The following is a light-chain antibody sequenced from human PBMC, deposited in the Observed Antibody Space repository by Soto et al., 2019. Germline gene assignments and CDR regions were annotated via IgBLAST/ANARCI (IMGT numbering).Light chain of an antibody. CDR3: QQYSRFSHI. CDR2: KAS. J-gene: IGKJ2*01. V-gene: IGKV1-5*03. CDR1: QSIDSW. Sequence: DIQMTQSPSTLSASVGDRVTITCRASQSIDSWLAWYQQKPGKAPKLLIYKASSLESGVPSRFSGSGSGTEFTLTISSLQSDDFATYFCQQYSRFSHIFGQGTKLEIK.